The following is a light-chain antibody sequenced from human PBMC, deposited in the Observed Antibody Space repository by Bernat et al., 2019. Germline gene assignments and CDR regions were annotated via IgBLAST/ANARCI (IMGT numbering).Light chain of an antibody. CDR2: EVS. CDR1: SSDVGAYKY. CDR3: SSYAGSNNLI. J-gene: IGLJ2*01. V-gene: IGLV2-8*01. Sequence: QSALTQPPSASGSPGQSVTISCTGTSSDVGAYKYVSWYQQHPGRAPKLMIYEVSERPSGVPARFSGSKSGNTASLTVSVLQAEDEADYFCSSYAGSNNLIFGGGTKLTVL.